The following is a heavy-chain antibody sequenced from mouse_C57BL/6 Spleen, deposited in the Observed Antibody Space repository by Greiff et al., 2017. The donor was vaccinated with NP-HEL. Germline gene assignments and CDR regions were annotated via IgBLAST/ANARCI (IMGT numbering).Heavy chain of an antibody. CDR3: ARAYYRGAMDY. D-gene: IGHD2-12*01. CDR1: GYSITSGYY. J-gene: IGHJ4*01. V-gene: IGHV3-6*01. Sequence: EVQLQQSGPGLVKPSQSLSLTCSVTGYSITSGYYWNWIRQFPGNKLEWMGYISYDGSNNYNPSLKNRISITRDTSKNQFFLKLNSVTTEDTATYYCARAYYRGAMDYWGQGTSVTVSS. CDR2: ISYDGSN.